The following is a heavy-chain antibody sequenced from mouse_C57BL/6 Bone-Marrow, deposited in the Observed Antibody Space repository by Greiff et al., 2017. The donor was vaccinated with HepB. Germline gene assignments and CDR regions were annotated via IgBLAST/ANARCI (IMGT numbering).Heavy chain of an antibody. CDR1: GFTFSSYA. CDR2: ISDGGSYT. V-gene: IGHV5-4*01. Sequence: EVQRVESGGGLVKPGGSLKLSCAASGFTFSSYAMSWVRQTPEKRLEWVATISDGGSYTYYPDNVKGRFTISRDNAKNNLYLQMSHLKSEDTAMYYCASFGRGFAYWGQGTLVTVSA. CDR3: ASFGRGFAY. J-gene: IGHJ3*01.